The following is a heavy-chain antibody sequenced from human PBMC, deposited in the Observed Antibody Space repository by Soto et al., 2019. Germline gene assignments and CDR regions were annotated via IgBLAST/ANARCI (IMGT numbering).Heavy chain of an antibody. CDR3: ARDGRRGITIFGVGGGGMDV. CDR1: GFTFRSYS. D-gene: IGHD3-3*01. V-gene: IGHV3-21*01. Sequence: GGSLRLSCAASGFTFRSYSMNWVRQAPGKGLEWVSSISSSSSYIYYADSVKGRFTISRDNAKNSLYLQMNSLRAEDTAVYYCARDGRRGITIFGVGGGGMDVWGQGTTVTVSS. J-gene: IGHJ6*02. CDR2: ISSSSSYI.